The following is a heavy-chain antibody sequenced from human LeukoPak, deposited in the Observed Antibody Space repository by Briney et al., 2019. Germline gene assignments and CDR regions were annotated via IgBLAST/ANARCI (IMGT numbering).Heavy chain of an antibody. D-gene: IGHD3-22*01. CDR3: ASGANYYDSSGYLDY. Sequence: GGSLRLSCAASGFTVSSNYMSWVRQAPGKGLEWVSVIYSGGSTYYADSVRGRFTISRDNSKNTLYLQMNSLRAEDTAVYYCASGANYYDSSGYLDYWGQGTLVTVSS. V-gene: IGHV3-66*01. CDR2: IYSGGST. J-gene: IGHJ4*02. CDR1: GFTVSSNY.